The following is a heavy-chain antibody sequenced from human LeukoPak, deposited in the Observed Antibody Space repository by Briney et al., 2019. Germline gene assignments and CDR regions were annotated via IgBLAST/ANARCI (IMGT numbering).Heavy chain of an antibody. Sequence: PSETLSLTCTVSGGSISSYYWSWIRQPPGKGLEWIGYIYYSGSTNYNPSLKSRVTISVDTSKNQFSLKLSSVTAADTAVYYCARDYPLYCSSTSCYNGLDYWGQGTLVTVSS. CDR2: IYYSGST. D-gene: IGHD2-2*02. CDR1: GGSISSYY. V-gene: IGHV4-59*01. CDR3: ARDYPLYCSSTSCYNGLDY. J-gene: IGHJ4*02.